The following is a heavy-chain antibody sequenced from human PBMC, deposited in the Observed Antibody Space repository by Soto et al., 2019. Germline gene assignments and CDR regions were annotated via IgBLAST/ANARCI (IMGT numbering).Heavy chain of an antibody. CDR1: GFSLSTSGVG. Sequence: QITLKESGPTLVKPTQTLTLTCTFSGFSLSTSGVGVGWILQPPGKALEWLALIYWDDDKRYSPSLKSRLTITKDTSKNQVVLTMTNMDPVDTATYYCAHIRRWLQFVLWFDPWGQGTLVTVSS. J-gene: IGHJ5*02. V-gene: IGHV2-5*02. CDR2: IYWDDDK. CDR3: AHIRRWLQFVLWFDP. D-gene: IGHD5-12*01.